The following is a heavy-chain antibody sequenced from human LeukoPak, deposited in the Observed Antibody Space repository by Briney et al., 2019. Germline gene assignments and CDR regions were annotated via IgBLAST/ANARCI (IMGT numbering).Heavy chain of an antibody. J-gene: IGHJ3*02. CDR2: IYYSGST. CDR3: ARVPHPYGVVAFDI. Sequence: SETLSLTCTVSSGSISTSNYYWGWVRQPPGKALEWIGYIYYSGSTNYNPSLKSRVTISVDTSKNQFSLKLSSVTAADTAVYYCARVPHPYGVVAFDIWGQGTMVTVSS. CDR1: SGSISTSNYY. V-gene: IGHV4-61*05. D-gene: IGHD4-17*01.